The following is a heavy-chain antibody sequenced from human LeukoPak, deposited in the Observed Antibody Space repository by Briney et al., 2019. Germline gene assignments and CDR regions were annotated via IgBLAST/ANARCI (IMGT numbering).Heavy chain of an antibody. CDR3: ARTLGYCSGGSCYSGWFDP. D-gene: IGHD2-15*01. V-gene: IGHV4-59*08. CDR2: IYYSGST. Sequence: SETLSLTCTVSGGSISSYYWSWIRQPPGKGLEWIGYIYYSGSTNYNPSLKSRVTISVDTPKNQFSLKLSSVTAADTAVYYCARTLGYCSGGSCYSGWFDPWGQGTLVTVSS. J-gene: IGHJ5*02. CDR1: GGSISSYY.